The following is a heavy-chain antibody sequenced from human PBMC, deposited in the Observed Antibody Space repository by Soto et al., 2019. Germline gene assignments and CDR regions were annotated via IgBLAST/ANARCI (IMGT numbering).Heavy chain of an antibody. CDR1: GYSFTSYW. Sequence: GESLKISCKGSGYSFTSYWIGWVRQMPGKGLEWMGIIYPGDSDTRYSPSFQGQVTISADKSISTAYLQWSSLKASDTAMYYCARHATYYYDSSGYYSYYYYYGMDVWGQGTTVTVSS. V-gene: IGHV5-51*01. D-gene: IGHD3-22*01. J-gene: IGHJ6*02. CDR3: ARHATYYYDSSGYYSYYYYYGMDV. CDR2: IYPGDSDT.